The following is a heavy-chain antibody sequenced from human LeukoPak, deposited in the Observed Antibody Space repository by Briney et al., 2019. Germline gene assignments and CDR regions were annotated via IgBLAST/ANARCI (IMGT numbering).Heavy chain of an antibody. V-gene: IGHV3-23*01. CDR3: AKDRRSYWVYYFDY. CDR1: GLTFSSYG. CDR2: ISTTGGTT. J-gene: IGHJ4*02. D-gene: IGHD1-26*01. Sequence: PGGTLRLSCAASGLTFSSYGMSWVRQAPGRGLEWVSAISTTGGTTYYADSVRGRFTISRDNSKNTLYLQMNSLRAEDTAVYYCAKDRRSYWVYYFDYWGQGTLVTVSS.